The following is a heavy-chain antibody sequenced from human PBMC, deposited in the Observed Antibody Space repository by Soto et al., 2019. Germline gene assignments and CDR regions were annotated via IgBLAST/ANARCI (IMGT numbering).Heavy chain of an antibody. CDR2: ISWNSGNI. CDR1: GFSFGDYG. J-gene: IGHJ3*02. CDR3: VKDGLTSVFGLVHDGSEI. D-gene: IGHD3-3*01. Sequence: EVQLVESGGGLVQPGRSLRLSCVASGFSFGDYGMHWVRQAPGRGPEWVSGISWNSGNIGYAETVKGRFTISRDNSKNSLYLQMNSLRAEDTALYYCVKDGLTSVFGLVHDGSEIWGHGTMVTVSS. V-gene: IGHV3-9*01.